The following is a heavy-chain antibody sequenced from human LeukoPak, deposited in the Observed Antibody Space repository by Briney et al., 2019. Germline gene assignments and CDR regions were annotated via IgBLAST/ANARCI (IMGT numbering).Heavy chain of an antibody. J-gene: IGHJ4*02. D-gene: IGHD1-7*01. CDR2: IYHSGST. Sequence: PSETLSLTCTVSGYSISSGYYWGWIRQPPGKGLEWIGNIYHSGSTYYNPSLKSRVSISVDTSKNQFSLKLSSVTAADTAVYYCARVFWNYYFDYWGQGTLVTVSS. V-gene: IGHV4-38-2*02. CDR3: ARVFWNYYFDY. CDR1: GYSISSGYY.